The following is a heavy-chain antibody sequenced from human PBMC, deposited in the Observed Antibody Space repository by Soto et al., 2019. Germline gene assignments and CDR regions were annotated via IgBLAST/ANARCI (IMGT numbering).Heavy chain of an antibody. CDR3: ARDRCYDGTCYSASDS. D-gene: IGHD2-15*01. J-gene: IGHJ5*01. CDR2: ISTTSFTI. V-gene: IGHV3-48*02. Sequence: LRLSCAASGFSFSTYNMDWVRQAPGKGPEWIAYISTTSFTIYYADSVKGRFTISRDNDRNSLYLEMNSLRDEDTAVYYCARDRCYDGTCYSASDSWGQGTLVTVSS. CDR1: GFSFSTYN.